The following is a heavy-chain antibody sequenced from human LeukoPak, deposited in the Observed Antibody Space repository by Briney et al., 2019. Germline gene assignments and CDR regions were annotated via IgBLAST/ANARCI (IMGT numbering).Heavy chain of an antibody. D-gene: IGHD3-22*01. V-gene: IGHV4-59*08. CDR1: GGSISSYY. CDR2: IFYSGST. CDR3: ARHGEYYYDSSGYYFPHWNFDL. Sequence: SSETVSLTCTVSGGSISSYYWSWIRQPPGKGLEWIGYIFYSGSTHYNPSLKSRVTISVDTSKNQFSLKLSSVTAADTAVYYCARHGEYYYDSSGYYFPHWNFDLWGRGTLVTVSS. J-gene: IGHJ2*01.